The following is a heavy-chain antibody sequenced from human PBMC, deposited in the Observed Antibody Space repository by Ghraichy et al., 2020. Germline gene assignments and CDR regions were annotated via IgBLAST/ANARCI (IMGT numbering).Heavy chain of an antibody. CDR1: GGSISSYH. D-gene: IGHD5-24*01. V-gene: IGHV4-59*01. Sequence: SETLSLTCTVSGGSISSYHWRWIRQPPGTGLEWIGYIYSRGNTNSNPSLKSRVTISVDTSKNQFSLRLSSVTAADTAVYYCARERDSYNNCDYWGQVTLVTISS. J-gene: IGHJ4*02. CDR3: ARERDSYNNCDY. CDR2: IYSRGNT.